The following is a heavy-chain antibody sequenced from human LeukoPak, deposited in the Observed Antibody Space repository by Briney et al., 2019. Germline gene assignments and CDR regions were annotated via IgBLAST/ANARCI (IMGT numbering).Heavy chain of an antibody. D-gene: IGHD6-13*01. Sequence: PGGSLRLSCAASRFTFSSYGMHWVRQAPGKGLEWVAVIWYDGSNKYYADSVKGRFTISRDNSKNTLYLQMNSLRVEDTAVYYCARAPSEFGSRLDYWGQGTLVTVSS. CDR3: ARAPSEFGSRLDY. CDR2: IWYDGSNK. CDR1: RFTFSSYG. J-gene: IGHJ4*02. V-gene: IGHV3-33*01.